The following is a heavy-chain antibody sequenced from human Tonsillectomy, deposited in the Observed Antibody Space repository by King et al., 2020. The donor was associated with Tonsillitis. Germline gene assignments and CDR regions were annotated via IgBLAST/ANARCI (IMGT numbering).Heavy chain of an antibody. CDR2: FSSIGGTT. J-gene: IGHJ4*02. D-gene: IGHD3-9*01. Sequence: VQLVESGGGLVQPGGSLRLSFSASGFTFSSYAMHWVRQPPGRGWENVSAFSSIGGTTYYADSVKGRFTISRDNSKNTLYLQMSSLRAEDTAVYYCVTYFDWLFNFDYWGQGTLVTVSS. CDR1: GFTFSSYA. CDR3: VTYFDWLFNFDY. V-gene: IGHV3-64D*06.